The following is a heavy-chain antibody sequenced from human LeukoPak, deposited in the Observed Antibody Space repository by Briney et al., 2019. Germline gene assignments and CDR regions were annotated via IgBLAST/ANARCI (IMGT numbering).Heavy chain of an antibody. CDR3: ARDPGTAMGTGAYYYYYYGMDV. CDR1: GYTFTSYV. J-gene: IGHJ6*02. D-gene: IGHD5-18*01. CDR2: MNPNSGNT. Sequence: ASVKVSCKASGYTFTSYVINWVRQATGQGLEWMGWMNPNSGNTGYAQKFQGRVTMTRNTSISTAYMELSSLRSEDTAVYYCARDPGTAMGTGAYYYYYYGMDVWGQGTTVTVSS. V-gene: IGHV1-8*01.